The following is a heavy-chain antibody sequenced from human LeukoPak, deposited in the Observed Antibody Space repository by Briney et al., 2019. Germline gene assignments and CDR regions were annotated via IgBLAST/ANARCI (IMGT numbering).Heavy chain of an antibody. V-gene: IGHV3-64D*06. CDR2: ITGNGGST. Sequence: GGSLRLSCSASGFTFSTYAMHWVRQAPGKGLEYVSAITGNGGSTYYADPVKGRFTISRDNSKNTLYLQMSSLRAEDTAVYYCVKALVRRLNYGIDVWGQGTTVSVSS. CDR3: VKALVRRLNYGIDV. CDR1: GFTFSTYA. J-gene: IGHJ6*02. D-gene: IGHD3-10*01.